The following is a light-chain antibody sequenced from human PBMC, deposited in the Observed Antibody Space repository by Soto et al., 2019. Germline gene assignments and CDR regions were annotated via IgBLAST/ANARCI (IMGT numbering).Light chain of an antibody. J-gene: IGLJ2*01. V-gene: IGLV1-40*01. CDR1: DSNIGASYD. Sequence: QSVLTQPPSISGAPGQRVTITCTGSDSNIGASYDVNWYQHLPGAAPNLLIYETDNRPSGVPDRFSASRSGASASLAIDKLQTGDGGDYYCQSYGSGLSVVFGGGTKLTVL. CDR3: QSYGSGLSVV. CDR2: ETD.